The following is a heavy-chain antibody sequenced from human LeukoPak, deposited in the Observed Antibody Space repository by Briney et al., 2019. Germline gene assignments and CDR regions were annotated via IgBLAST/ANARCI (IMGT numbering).Heavy chain of an antibody. Sequence: GGSLRLSCTASGFTFNNYAMTWVRQAPGKGLEGVSAITGSGASTNYADSVKGRFTISRENSKNTIYLQMNSLRAEDTAMYYCAKRSSISSGYFDFWGRGTLVTVSS. CDR2: ITGSGAST. CDR3: AKRSSISSGYFDF. CDR1: GFTFNNYA. D-gene: IGHD3-22*01. J-gene: IGHJ4*02. V-gene: IGHV3-23*01.